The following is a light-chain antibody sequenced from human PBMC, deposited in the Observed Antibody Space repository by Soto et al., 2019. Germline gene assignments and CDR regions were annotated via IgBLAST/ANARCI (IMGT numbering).Light chain of an antibody. CDR3: QQYGTSEII. CDR2: DTS. V-gene: IGKV3-20*01. J-gene: IGKJ5*01. Sequence: EIVLTQSQGTLSLSPGEGATLSCRASQTLSNSFIAWYQQKPGQAPRLLIYDTSSRATGVPDRYSASGSGTDFTLTISRLEPEDFAVFFCQQYGTSEIIFGQGTRLEIK. CDR1: QTLSNSF.